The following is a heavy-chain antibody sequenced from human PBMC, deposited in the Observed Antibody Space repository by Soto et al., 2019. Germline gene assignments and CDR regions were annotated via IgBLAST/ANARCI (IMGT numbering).Heavy chain of an antibody. Sequence: GGSLRLSCAASGFPFSSYSMNWVRQAPGKGLEWVSSISSSSSYIYYADSVKGRFTISRDNAKNSLYLQMNSLRAEDTAVYYCARDRSTGLDVWGQGTTVTLSS. CDR3: ARDRSTGLDV. CDR2: ISSSSSYI. CDR1: GFPFSSYS. V-gene: IGHV3-21*01. D-gene: IGHD2-2*01. J-gene: IGHJ6*02.